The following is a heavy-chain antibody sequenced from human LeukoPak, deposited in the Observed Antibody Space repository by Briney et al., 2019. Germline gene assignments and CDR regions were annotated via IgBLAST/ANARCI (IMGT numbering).Heavy chain of an antibody. Sequence: GGSLRLSCAASGFTFSNAWMSWVCQAPGKGLEWVGRIKSKTDGGTTDYAAPVKGRFTISRDDSKSTLYLQMSSLKTEDTAVYYCTTDRGRTELPLFASWGQGTLVTVSS. J-gene: IGHJ5*01. CDR2: IKSKTDGGTT. CDR1: GFTFSNAW. D-gene: IGHD1-7*01. V-gene: IGHV3-15*01. CDR3: TTDRGRTELPLFAS.